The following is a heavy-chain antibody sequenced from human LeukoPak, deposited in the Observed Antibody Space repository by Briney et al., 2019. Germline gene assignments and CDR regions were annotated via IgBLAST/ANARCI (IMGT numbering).Heavy chain of an antibody. V-gene: IGHV4-34*01. CDR2: INHSGST. D-gene: IGHD2-15*01. Sequence: PSETVPHIRSVYGGPFCVLFESWIRQPPGKGLEWIGEINHSGSTNYNPSLKSRVTISVDKSKNQFSLKLSSVTAADTAVYYCARSGYCGGGSWYCEHWGGSPVVTVSS. J-gene: IGHJ1*01. CDR3: ARSGYCGGGSWYCEH. CDR1: GGPFCVLF.